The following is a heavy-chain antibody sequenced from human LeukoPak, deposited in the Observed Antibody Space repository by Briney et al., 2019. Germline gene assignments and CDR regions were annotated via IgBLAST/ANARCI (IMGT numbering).Heavy chain of an antibody. CDR2: INHSGST. V-gene: IGHV4-34*01. Sequence: SETLSLTCAVYGGSFSGYYWSWIRQPPGKGLEWIGEINHSGSTNYNPSLKSRVTISVDTSKNQFSLKLSSVTAADTAVYYCARGVEPEQDIVVVVVATGFDYWGQGTLVTVSS. CDR1: GGSFSGYY. D-gene: IGHD2-15*01. J-gene: IGHJ4*02. CDR3: ARGVEPEQDIVVVVVATGFDY.